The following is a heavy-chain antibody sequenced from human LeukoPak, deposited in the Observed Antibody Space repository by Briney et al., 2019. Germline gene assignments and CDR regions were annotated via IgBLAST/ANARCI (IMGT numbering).Heavy chain of an antibody. CDR3: ARRNLFDY. V-gene: IGHV3-7*01. CDR2: IIYDGSDK. Sequence: GGSLRLSCVASGFTFRDYWMTWVRQAPGKGLECVANIIYDGSDKYYVDSVKGRFTISRDNAKNSVYLQMNSLRVEDTAVYYCARRNLFDYWGQGTVVTVSS. D-gene: IGHD1-14*01. CDR1: GFTFRDYW. J-gene: IGHJ4*02.